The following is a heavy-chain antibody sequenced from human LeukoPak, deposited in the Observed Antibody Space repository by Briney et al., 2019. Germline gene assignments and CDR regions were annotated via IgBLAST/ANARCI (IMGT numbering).Heavy chain of an antibody. J-gene: IGHJ2*01. CDR3: AKDADTATIIYWYFDL. CDR2: IGHDGSGA. V-gene: IGHV3-74*01. D-gene: IGHD5-18*01. CDR1: AFPFNNYW. Sequence: PGGSLRLSCAASAFPFNNYWMHWARQSPGKGLICVARIGHDGSGAGYADSVKGRFTISRDNAKSTLYLQMNSLRAEDTAVYYCAKDADTATIIYWYFDLWGRGTLVTVSS.